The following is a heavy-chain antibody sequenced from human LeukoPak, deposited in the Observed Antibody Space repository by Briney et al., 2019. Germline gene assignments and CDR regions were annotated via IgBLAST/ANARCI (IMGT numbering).Heavy chain of an antibody. CDR3: ARGPVEWELLLDY. J-gene: IGHJ4*02. D-gene: IGHD1-26*01. V-gene: IGHV3-7*01. Sequence: GGSLRLSCAASGFTFSNYWMGWVRQAPGKRPEWVANMNIDGSEKYYADSVRGRFSISRDNARNSVYLQMASLRVEDTAVYYCARGPVEWELLLDYWGQGTLVTVSS. CDR2: MNIDGSEK. CDR1: GFTFSNYW.